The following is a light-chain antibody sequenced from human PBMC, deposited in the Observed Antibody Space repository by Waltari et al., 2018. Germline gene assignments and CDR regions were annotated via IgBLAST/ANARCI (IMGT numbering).Light chain of an antibody. Sequence: EIVLTQSPLSLTVTPGESASISCRSSQRLQNSNGYYYLYWFLQRPGQPPQLLISMASNRASGVSDRFSGSDSSSGADFTLTSSPVEAEDVGVYYCMQALQTPHTFGQVTKLEIK. J-gene: IGKJ2*01. CDR1: QRLQNSNGYYY. CDR2: MAS. V-gene: IGKV2-28*01. CDR3: MQALQTPHT.